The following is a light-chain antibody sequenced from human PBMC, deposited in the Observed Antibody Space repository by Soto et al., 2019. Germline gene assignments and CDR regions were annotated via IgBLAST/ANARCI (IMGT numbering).Light chain of an antibody. CDR1: QTVSSNY. V-gene: IGKV3-20*01. J-gene: IGKJ5*01. CDR3: QQANSFPIT. Sequence: EIVLTQAPGTLSLSPMEIATLSFLASQTVSSNYLAWYQQRPGQAPRLIIYGASSRATGIPDRFSGSGSGTDFTLTISSLEPEDFATYYCQQANSFPITFGQGTRLEIK. CDR2: GAS.